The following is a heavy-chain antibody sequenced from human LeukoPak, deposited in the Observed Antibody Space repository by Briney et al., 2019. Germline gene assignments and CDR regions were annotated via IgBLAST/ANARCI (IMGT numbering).Heavy chain of an antibody. D-gene: IGHD6-19*01. CDR1: GGSFRGYY. Sequence: PSETLSLTCAVYGGSFRGYYWSWIRQPPGKGLEWIGEINHSGSTNYNPSLKSRVTISVDTSKNQFSLKLSSVTAADTAVYYCARGLVAVAGTYYYYYGMDVWGQGTTVTVSS. V-gene: IGHV4-34*01. CDR3: ARGLVAVAGTYYYYYGMDV. J-gene: IGHJ6*02. CDR2: INHSGST.